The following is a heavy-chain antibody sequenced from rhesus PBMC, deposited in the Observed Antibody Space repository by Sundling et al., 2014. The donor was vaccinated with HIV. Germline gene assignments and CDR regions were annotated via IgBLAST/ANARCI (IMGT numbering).Heavy chain of an antibody. Sequence: QVQLQESGPGLVKPSETLSLTCTVSGASISSYWWSWIRQPPGKGLEWIGEINGDSGSTNYNPSLRSRVTISRDTSKNQFSLRLTSVTAADTAVYYCARRYSGYSYVILDYWGQGVLVTVSS. J-gene: IGHJ4*01. D-gene: IGHD5-24*01. CDR1: GASISSYW. CDR3: ARRYSGYSYVILDY. V-gene: IGHV4-80*01. CDR2: INGDSGST.